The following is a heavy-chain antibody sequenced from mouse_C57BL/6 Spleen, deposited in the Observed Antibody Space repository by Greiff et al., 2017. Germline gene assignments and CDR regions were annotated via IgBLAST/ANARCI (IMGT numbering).Heavy chain of an antibody. CDR3: ARSIYYDYDGYFDV. V-gene: IGHV14-2*01. CDR2: IDPEDGET. Sequence: EVQLQQSGAELVKPGASVKLSCTASGFNIKDYYMHWVKQRTEQGLEWIGRIDPEDGETKYASKFQGKATITADTSSNTAYLQLSSLTSEDTAVYYCARSIYYDYDGYFDVWGTGTTVTVSS. D-gene: IGHD2-4*01. CDR1: GFNIKDYY. J-gene: IGHJ1*03.